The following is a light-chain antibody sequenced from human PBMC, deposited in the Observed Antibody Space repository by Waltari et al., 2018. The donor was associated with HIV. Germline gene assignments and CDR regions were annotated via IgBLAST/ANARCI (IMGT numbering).Light chain of an antibody. Sequence: YVLTQPPSVSVAPGKTARITCGGNNLDNKGVHGYPQVPGQAPRLVMYDDSDRPSGVPARFSGSNSGNTATLTISRVEVGDEADYYCQVWHAKSDHWVFGGGTRLAVL. CDR1: NLDNKG. J-gene: IGLJ3*02. V-gene: IGLV3-21*03. CDR3: QVWHAKSDHWV. CDR2: DDS.